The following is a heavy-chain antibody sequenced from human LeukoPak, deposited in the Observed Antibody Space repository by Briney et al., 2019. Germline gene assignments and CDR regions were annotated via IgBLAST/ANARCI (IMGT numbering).Heavy chain of an antibody. CDR3: EHLTMLPGINWFDP. J-gene: IGHJ5*02. CDR1: GFSLSSLSEG. Sequence: SGPTLVKPTQTLTLPCTFSGFSLSSLSEGVGWIRRTPGKALEWLGVIYWNDGQRYSPSLQGRLTIAKDTSKNQVILTMINMDPADTGTYYCEHLTMLPGINWFDPWGQGTLVTVAS. D-gene: IGHD3-16*01. CDR2: IYWNDGQ. V-gene: IGHV2-5*01.